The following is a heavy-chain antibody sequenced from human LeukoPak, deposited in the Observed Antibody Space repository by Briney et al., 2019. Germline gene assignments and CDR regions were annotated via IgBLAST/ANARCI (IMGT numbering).Heavy chain of an antibody. Sequence: GRSLRLSCAASGFTFSSYAMHWVRQAPGKGLEWVAVISYDGSNKYYADSVKGRFTISRDNSKNTLYLQMSSLRAEDTAVYYCARDSGYYGSGSGAFDIWGQGTMVTVSS. CDR2: ISYDGSNK. CDR1: GFTFSSYA. CDR3: ARDSGYYGSGSGAFDI. V-gene: IGHV3-30*04. D-gene: IGHD3-10*01. J-gene: IGHJ3*02.